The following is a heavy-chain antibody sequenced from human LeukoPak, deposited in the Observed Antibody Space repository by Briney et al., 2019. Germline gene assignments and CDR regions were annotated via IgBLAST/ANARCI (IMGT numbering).Heavy chain of an antibody. CDR1: GGSISSYY. J-gene: IGHJ4*02. D-gene: IGHD1-26*01. CDR3: ARSKRLVGATQPDY. V-gene: IGHV4-59*06. CDR2: IYYSGST. Sequence: SETLSLTCTVSGGSISSYYWSWIRQHPGKGLEWIGYIYYSGSTYYNPSLKSRVTISVDTSKNRFSLKLSSVTAADTAVYYCARSKRLVGATQPDYWGQGTLVTVSS.